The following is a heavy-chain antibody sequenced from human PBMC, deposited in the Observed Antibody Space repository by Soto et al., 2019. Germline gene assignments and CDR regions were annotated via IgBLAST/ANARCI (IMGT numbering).Heavy chain of an antibody. J-gene: IGHJ6*02. CDR3: AREAVGATRGMDV. CDR2: IIPIFGTA. D-gene: IGHD1-26*01. CDR1: GGTFSSYA. V-gene: IGHV1-69*13. Sequence: SVKVSCKASGGTFSSYAISWVRQAPGQGLEWMGGIIPIFGTANYAQKFQGRVTITADESTSTAYMELSSLRPEDTAVYYCAREAVGATRGMDVWGQGTKVTVSS.